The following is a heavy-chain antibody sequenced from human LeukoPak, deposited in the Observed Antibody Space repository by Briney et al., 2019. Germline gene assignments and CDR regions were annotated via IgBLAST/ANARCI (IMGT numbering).Heavy chain of an antibody. CDR1: GFTFSDYY. V-gene: IGHV3-11*03. J-gene: IGHJ4*02. Sequence: GGSLRLSCAASGFTFSDYYMSWIRQAPGQGLEWVSYISASNSYTNYADSVKGRFTISRDNAKNSLYLQMNSLRAVDMAVYYCGRSTASCAFDYWGQGTLVTVSS. CDR2: ISASNSYT. CDR3: GRSTASCAFDY. D-gene: IGHD2-15*01.